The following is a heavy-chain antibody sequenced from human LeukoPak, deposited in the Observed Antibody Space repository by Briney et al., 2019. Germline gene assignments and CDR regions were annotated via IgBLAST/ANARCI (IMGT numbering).Heavy chain of an antibody. CDR1: GGSFSGYY. D-gene: IGHD2-2*02. V-gene: IGHV4-34*01. CDR2: INHSRST. CDR3: ARGGYIVVVPAAITSYKLNWFDP. Sequence: SETLSLTCAVYGGSFSGYYWSWIRQPPGKGLEWIGEINHSRSTNYNPSLKSRVTISVDTSKNQFSLKLSSVTAADTAVYYCARGGYIVVVPAAITSYKLNWFDPWGQGTLVTVSS. J-gene: IGHJ5*02.